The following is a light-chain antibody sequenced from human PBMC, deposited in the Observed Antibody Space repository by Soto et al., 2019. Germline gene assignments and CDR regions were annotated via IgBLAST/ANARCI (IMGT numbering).Light chain of an antibody. Sequence: QSVLTQPASVSGSPGQSITISCTGTRTDVGGYNFVSWYQQHPGKAPKLIIYEVSNRPSGVSNRFSGSKSDDTASLTISGLQAEDEADSYCCSYVSSKTYVLGTGTQVTVL. J-gene: IGLJ1*01. CDR3: CSYVSSKTYV. V-gene: IGLV2-14*01. CDR2: EVS. CDR1: RTDVGGYNF.